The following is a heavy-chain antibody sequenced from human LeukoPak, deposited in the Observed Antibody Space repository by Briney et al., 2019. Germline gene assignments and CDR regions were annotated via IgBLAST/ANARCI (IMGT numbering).Heavy chain of an antibody. CDR2: INHSGST. Sequence: PSETLSLTCAVYGGSFSGYYWSWIRQPPGKGLEWIGEINHSGSTNYNPSLKSRVTISVDTSKNQFSLKLSSVTAADTAVYYCARCRGAVCIDYWGQGTLVTVSS. J-gene: IGHJ4*02. CDR1: GGSFSGYY. V-gene: IGHV4-34*01. CDR3: ARCRGAVCIDY. D-gene: IGHD1-26*01.